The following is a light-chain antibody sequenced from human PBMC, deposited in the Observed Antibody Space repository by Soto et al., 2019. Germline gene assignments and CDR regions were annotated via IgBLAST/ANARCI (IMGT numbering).Light chain of an antibody. CDR1: QSISNY. CDR2: SAS. Sequence: DIQMTQSPPSLSASVGDRITINCRASQSISNYVNWYQYKPGKAPRLLIHSASSLHRGVPSRFSGSGSGTVFTLTISSLQPEDFATYFCQQSYSTPTWTFGRGTKVESK. J-gene: IGKJ1*01. CDR3: QQSYSTPTWT. V-gene: IGKV1-39*01.